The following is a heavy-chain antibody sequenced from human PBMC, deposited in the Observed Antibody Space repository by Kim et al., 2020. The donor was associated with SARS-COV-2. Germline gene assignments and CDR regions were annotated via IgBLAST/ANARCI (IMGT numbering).Heavy chain of an antibody. Sequence: ASVKVSCKVSGYTLTELSMHWVRQAPGKGLEWMGGFDPEDGETIYALKFQGRVTMTEDTSTDTAYMDLSSLRSEDTAVYYCATLDSSGYYKEYYFDYWGQGTLVTVSS. CDR1: GYTLTELS. J-gene: IGHJ4*02. CDR3: ATLDSSGYYKEYYFDY. V-gene: IGHV1-24*01. D-gene: IGHD3-22*01. CDR2: FDPEDGET.